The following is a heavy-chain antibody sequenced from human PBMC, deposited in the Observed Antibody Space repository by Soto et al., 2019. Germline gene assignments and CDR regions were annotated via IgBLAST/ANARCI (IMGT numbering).Heavy chain of an antibody. CDR1: GFTFSSYW. CDR3: ARDSSSWYIYYYYYYGMDV. Sequence: GGSLRLSCAASGFTFSSYWISWVRQAPGKGLEWVANIKQDGSEKYYVDSVKGRFTISRDNAKNSLYLQMNSLRAEDTAVYYCARDSSSWYIYYYYYYGMDVWGQGTTVTVSS. V-gene: IGHV3-7*01. D-gene: IGHD6-13*01. J-gene: IGHJ6*02. CDR2: IKQDGSEK.